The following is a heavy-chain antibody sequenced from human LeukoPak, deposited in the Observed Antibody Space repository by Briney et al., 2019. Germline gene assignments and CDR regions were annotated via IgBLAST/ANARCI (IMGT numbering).Heavy chain of an antibody. CDR2: ISYDGSNK. CDR3: ARVLEGYGSGSYILDY. CDR1: GFTFSSYA. V-gene: IGHV3-30*04. Sequence: GRSLTLSCAASGFTFSSYAMHWVRQAPGKGLEWVAVISYDGSNKYYADSGKGRFTIFRDNSKKTLDLQMNSLGAEDTAVYYCARVLEGYGSGSYILDYWGQGTLVTVPS. J-gene: IGHJ4*02. D-gene: IGHD3-10*01.